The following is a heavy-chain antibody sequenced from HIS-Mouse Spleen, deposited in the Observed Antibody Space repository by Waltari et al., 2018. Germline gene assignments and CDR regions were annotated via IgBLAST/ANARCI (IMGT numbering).Heavy chain of an antibody. D-gene: IGHD3-3*01. J-gene: IGHJ5*02. CDR1: GGSISSYY. CDR3: ARSPYYDFWSGYSDNWFDP. V-gene: IGHV4-59*01. Sequence: QVQLQESGPGLVKPSETLSLTCTVSGGSISSYYWRWIRQPPGKGLEWIGYYSGSTNYRPSLKSRVTISVDTSKSQFSLKLGSVTAADTAVYYWARSPYYDFWSGYSDNWFDPWGQGTLVTVSS. CDR2: YYSGST.